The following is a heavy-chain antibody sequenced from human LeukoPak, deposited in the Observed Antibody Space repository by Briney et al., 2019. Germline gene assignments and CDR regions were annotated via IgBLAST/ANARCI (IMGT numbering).Heavy chain of an antibody. D-gene: IGHD3-22*01. Sequence: ASVKVSCKASGGTFSSYAISWVRQAPGQGLEWMGWISAYNGNTNYAQKLQGRVTMTTDTSTSTAYMELRSLRSDDTAVYYCSSRYYYDSSGYYPNTTDYWGQGTLVTVSS. CDR3: SSRYYYDSSGYYPNTTDY. J-gene: IGHJ4*02. CDR1: GGTFSSYA. V-gene: IGHV1-18*01. CDR2: ISAYNGNT.